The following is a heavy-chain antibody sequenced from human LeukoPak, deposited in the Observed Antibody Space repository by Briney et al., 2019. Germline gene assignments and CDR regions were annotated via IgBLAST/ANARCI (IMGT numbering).Heavy chain of an antibody. CDR3: ARDRAWNYFDY. CDR1: GFTFSRHG. V-gene: IGHV3-30*03. CDR2: ISNDGSRK. J-gene: IGHJ4*02. Sequence: GGSLRLSCAPSGFTFSRHGMHWVRQAPGKGLEWVAIISNDGSRKYYAHSVEGRFTISRDNSKNTLYLQMDSLRAEDTAVYYCARDRAWNYFDYWGQGTLVAVSS. D-gene: IGHD3-3*01.